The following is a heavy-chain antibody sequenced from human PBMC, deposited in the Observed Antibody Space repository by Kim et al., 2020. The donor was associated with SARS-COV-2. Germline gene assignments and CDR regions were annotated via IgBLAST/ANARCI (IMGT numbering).Heavy chain of an antibody. CDR1: GGSISSYY. CDR2: IYYSGST. V-gene: IGHV4-59*08. CDR3: ARHGDKDSSSWDFDY. Sequence: SETLSLTCTVSGGSISSYYWSWIRQPPGKGLEWIGYIYYSGSTNYNPSLKSRVTISVDTSKNQFSLKLSSVTAADTAVYYCARHGDKDSSSWDFDYWGQGTLVTVSS. J-gene: IGHJ4*02. D-gene: IGHD6-13*01.